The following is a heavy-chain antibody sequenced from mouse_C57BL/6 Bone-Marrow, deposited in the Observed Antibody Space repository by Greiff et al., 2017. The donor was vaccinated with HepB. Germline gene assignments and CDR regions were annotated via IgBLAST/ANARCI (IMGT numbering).Heavy chain of an antibody. D-gene: IGHD1-1*01. V-gene: IGHV5-2*01. CDR1: EYEFPSHD. J-gene: IGHJ1*03. Sequence: EVKLVESGGGLVQPGESLKLSCESNEYEFPSHDMSWVRKTPEKRLELVAAINSDGGSTYYPDTMERRFIISRDNTRKTLYLQMSSLRSEDTALYYSARRPYYYGSSPYWYFDVWGTGTTVTVSS. CDR2: INSDGGST. CDR3: ARRPYYYGSSPYWYFDV.